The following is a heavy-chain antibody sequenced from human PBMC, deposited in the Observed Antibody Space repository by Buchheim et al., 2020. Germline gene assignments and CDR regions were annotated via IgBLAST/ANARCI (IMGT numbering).Heavy chain of an antibody. CDR3: AKDFGGPSDY. J-gene: IGHJ4*02. Sequence: EVQLVESGGGLVKPGGSLRLSCTASGFTFSSYNMNWVRQAPGKGLEWVSFISSSSSYISYADSMKGRFTISRDNAKNSLYLQMNSLRVEDTAVYYCAKDFGGPSDYWGQGTL. D-gene: IGHD3-16*01. V-gene: IGHV3-21*01. CDR1: GFTFSSYN. CDR2: ISSSSSYI.